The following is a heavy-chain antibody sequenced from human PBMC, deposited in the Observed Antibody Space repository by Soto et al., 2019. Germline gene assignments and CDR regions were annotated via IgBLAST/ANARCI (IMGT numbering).Heavy chain of an antibody. CDR2: INLAGQII. Sequence: EMQVVESGGDLVQPGRSLRLSCAASGFNFYAYAMHWVRQAPGKGLEWVSGINLAGQIIGYADSVKGRFTISRDDAKSSLSLQLTNLGVEDTALYYCAKENDAFGDGNMDVWGKGTTVIVSS. V-gene: IGHV3-9*01. D-gene: IGHD2-21*01. CDR1: GFNFYAYA. J-gene: IGHJ6*01. CDR3: AKENDAFGDGNMDV.